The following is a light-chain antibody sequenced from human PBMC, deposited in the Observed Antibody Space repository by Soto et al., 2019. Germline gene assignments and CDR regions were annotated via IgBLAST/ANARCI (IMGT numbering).Light chain of an antibody. CDR3: QQYNSYPIP. Sequence: DIKMTQSPATLSASVGDRVTITCRASQSISSWLAWYQQKPGKAPKLLIYDASSLESGVPSRFSGSGSGTEFTLTISSLQPDDFATYYCQQYNSYPIPFGQGTRLENK. CDR1: QSISSW. J-gene: IGKJ5*01. CDR2: DAS. V-gene: IGKV1-5*01.